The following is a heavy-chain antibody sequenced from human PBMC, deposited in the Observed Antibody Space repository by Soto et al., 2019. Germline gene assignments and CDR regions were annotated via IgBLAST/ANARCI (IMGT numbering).Heavy chain of an antibody. D-gene: IGHD3-9*01. V-gene: IGHV1-69*06. CDR3: ARDPTLRYFASPSYYYGMDV. CDR1: GGTFGNSA. J-gene: IGHJ6*02. CDR2: IIPSFATG. Sequence: GASVKVSCKASGGTFGNSAISWVRQAPGQGLEWMGGIIPSFATGNSAPEFQGRLTITADKSTTTAYMELSSLRSEDTAVYFCARDPTLRYFASPSYYYGMDVWGRGTTVTVSS.